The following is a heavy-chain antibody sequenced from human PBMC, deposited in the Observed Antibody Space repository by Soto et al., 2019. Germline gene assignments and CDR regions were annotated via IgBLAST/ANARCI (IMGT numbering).Heavy chain of an antibody. D-gene: IGHD5-12*01. V-gene: IGHV4-61*01. CDR1: GGSVSSGSYY. CDR3: ARGLRPYYFDY. CDR2: IYYSGST. Sequence: SETLSLTCTVSGGSVSSGSYYWSWIRQPPGKGLEWIGYIYYSGSTNYNPSLKSRVTISVDTSKNQFSLKLSSVTAADTAVYYCARGLRPYYFDYWGQGTLVTVSS. J-gene: IGHJ4*02.